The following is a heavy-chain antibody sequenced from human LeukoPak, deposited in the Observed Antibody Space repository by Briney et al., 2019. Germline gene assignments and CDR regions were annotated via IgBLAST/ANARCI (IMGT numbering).Heavy chain of an antibody. CDR2: IYTSGST. Sequence: PSETLSLTCTVSGGSISSYYWSWIRQPAGKGLEWIGRIYTSGSTNYNPSLKSRVTMSVDTSKNQFSLKLSSVTAADTAVYYCARDNYDILTGYLNMDVWGKGTTVTASS. V-gene: IGHV4-4*07. CDR3: ARDNYDILTGYLNMDV. CDR1: GGSISSYY. D-gene: IGHD3-9*01. J-gene: IGHJ6*03.